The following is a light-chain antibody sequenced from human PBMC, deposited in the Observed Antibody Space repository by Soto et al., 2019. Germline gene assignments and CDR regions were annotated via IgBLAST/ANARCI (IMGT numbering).Light chain of an antibody. CDR3: MQSTQLPPT. CDR1: QSLLHITGETF. CDR2: EVS. Sequence: LTQNTISLSVALGAQAAISCKSSQSLLHITGETFLFWYLQKPGQSPQLLIYEVSTRVSGVPDRFSGSGSGTDFTLEISRVETDDVGIYYCMQSTQLPPTFGQGTRLEI. J-gene: IGKJ5*01. V-gene: IGKV2D-29*02.